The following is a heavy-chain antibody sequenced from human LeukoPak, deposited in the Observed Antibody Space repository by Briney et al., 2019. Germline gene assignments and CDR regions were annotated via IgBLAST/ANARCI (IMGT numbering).Heavy chain of an antibody. CDR3: ARPSGGGYYDSSGYYYLVY. J-gene: IGHJ4*02. CDR2: INPSGGST. V-gene: IGHV1-46*01. Sequence: ASVKVSCKASGYTFTSYDINWVRQATGQGLEWMGIINPSGGSTSYAQKFQGRVTMTRDTSTSTVYMELSSLRSEDTAVYYCARPSGGGYYDSSGYYYLVYWGQGTLVTVSS. CDR1: GYTFTSYD. D-gene: IGHD3-22*01.